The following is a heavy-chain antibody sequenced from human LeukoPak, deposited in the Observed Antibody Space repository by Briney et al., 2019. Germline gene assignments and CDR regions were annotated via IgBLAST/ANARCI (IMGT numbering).Heavy chain of an antibody. Sequence: SQTLSLTCAISGDISSSTSVTGNWIRQPPSRGLEWRGRTYYRSTWYNDYAVSVRGRITVNPDTSKNQFSLHLNSVTPEDTAVYCCARRLTQYDCFDPWGQGILVTVSS. CDR3: ARRLTQYDCFDP. CDR1: GDISSSTSVT. CDR2: TYYRSTWYN. D-gene: IGHD2-2*01. J-gene: IGHJ5*02. V-gene: IGHV6-1*01.